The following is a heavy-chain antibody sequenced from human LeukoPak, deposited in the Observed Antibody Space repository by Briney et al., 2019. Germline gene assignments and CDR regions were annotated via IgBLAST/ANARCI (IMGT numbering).Heavy chain of an antibody. Sequence: ASVKVSCKASGYTFTGYYMHWVRQAPGQGLEWMGWINPNSGGTNYAQKFQGRVTMTRDTSISTAYMELSRLRSDDTAVYYCARDLEEFCGGDCYAFDYWGQGTLVTVSS. D-gene: IGHD2-21*02. J-gene: IGHJ4*02. CDR1: GYTFTGYY. CDR2: INPNSGGT. V-gene: IGHV1-2*02. CDR3: ARDLEEFCGGDCYAFDY.